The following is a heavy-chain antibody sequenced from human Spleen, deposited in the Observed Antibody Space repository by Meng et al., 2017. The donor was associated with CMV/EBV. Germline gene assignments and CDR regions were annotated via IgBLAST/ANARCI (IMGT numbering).Heavy chain of an antibody. CDR1: GGSFRGYY. CDR2: INHSGST. Sequence: LSLTFAVYGGSFRGYYWSWIRQPPGKGLEWIGKINHSGSTNYNPSLKSRVTISVDTSKTQFSLKLSSVTAADTAVYYCASGIQWLDYWGQGTLVTVSS. J-gene: IGHJ4*02. D-gene: IGHD6-19*01. CDR3: ASGIQWLDY. V-gene: IGHV4-34*01.